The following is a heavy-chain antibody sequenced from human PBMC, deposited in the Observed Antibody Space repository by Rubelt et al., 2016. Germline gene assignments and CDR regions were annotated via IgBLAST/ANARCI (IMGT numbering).Heavy chain of an antibody. CDR2: IYHRGTTP. J-gene: IGHJ5*01. D-gene: IGHD4-17*01. Sequence: QVQLQQWGAGLLKPSETLSLTCAVYGGSFSGFYWPWIRQTPGKGLEWLGEIYHRGTTPNYNPSLKSRLSLSIATSKNQFSLKRGSVTAADTAVYYCARVAPDDYGDPNWVDPWGQGTLVTVSS. CDR3: ARVAPDDYGDPNWVDP. CDR1: GGSFSGFY. V-gene: IGHV4-34*01.